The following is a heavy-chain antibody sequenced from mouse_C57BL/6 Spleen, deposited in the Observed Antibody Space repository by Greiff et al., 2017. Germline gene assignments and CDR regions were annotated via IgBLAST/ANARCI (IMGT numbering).Heavy chain of an antibody. J-gene: IGHJ3*01. Sequence: EVQRVESGGDLVKPGGSLKLSCAASGFTFSSYGMSWIRQTPDKRLEWVATISSGGSYTYYPDSVKGRFTISRDNAKNTLYLQMSSLKSEDTAMYYCARRDSYGGFAYWGQGTLVTVSA. D-gene: IGHD3-3*01. CDR1: GFTFSSYG. CDR3: ARRDSYGGFAY. CDR2: ISSGGSYT. V-gene: IGHV5-6*01.